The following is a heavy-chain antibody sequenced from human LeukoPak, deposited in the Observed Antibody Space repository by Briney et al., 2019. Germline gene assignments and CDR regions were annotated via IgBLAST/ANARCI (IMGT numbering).Heavy chain of an antibody. J-gene: IGHJ4*02. CDR1: GYTLTELS. CDR2: FDPEDGET. D-gene: IGHD3-22*01. Sequence: ASVKVSCKVSGYTLTELSMRWVRQAPGKGLEWMGGFDPEDGETIYAQKFQGRVTMTEDTSTDTAYMELSSLRSEDTAVYYCATAERYYYDSSGYYWDYWGQGTLVTVSS. CDR3: ATAERYYYDSSGYYWDY. V-gene: IGHV1-24*01.